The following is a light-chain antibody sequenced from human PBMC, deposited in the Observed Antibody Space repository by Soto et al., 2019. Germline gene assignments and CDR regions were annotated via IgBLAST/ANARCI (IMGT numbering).Light chain of an antibody. J-gene: IGKJ1*01. CDR2: DAS. V-gene: IGKV3-11*01. Sequence: EIVLTQSPATLSLSPGERATLSCRASQSVSSYLAWYQQKPGQAPRLLIYDASNRATGIPARFSGSGSGTDFTLTISSLEPEDFEVYYCQQRSPLTFGQGTKVEIK. CDR1: QSVSSY. CDR3: QQRSPLT.